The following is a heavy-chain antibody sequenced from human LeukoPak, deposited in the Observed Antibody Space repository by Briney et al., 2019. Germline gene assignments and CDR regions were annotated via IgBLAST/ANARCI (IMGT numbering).Heavy chain of an antibody. J-gene: IGHJ4*02. CDR2: IRYDGSNK. V-gene: IGHV3-30*02. CDR1: GFTFSTYG. CDR3: AKDLLYYFHY. Sequence: PGGSLRLACSASGFTFSTYGMHWVRQAPGKGLEWVAFIRYDGSNKYYADSVKSRFTISRDNSKNTLYLQMNSLRAEDTAVYYCAKDLLYYFHYWGQGTLVTVSS.